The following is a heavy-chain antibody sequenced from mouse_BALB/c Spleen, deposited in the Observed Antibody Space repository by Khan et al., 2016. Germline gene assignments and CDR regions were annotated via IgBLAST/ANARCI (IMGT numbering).Heavy chain of an antibody. CDR3: EIYAGSTDVRGIDY. V-gene: IGHV3-8*02. J-gene: IGHJ4*01. CDR2: ISHSGST. Sequence: EVQLQESGPSLVKLSQTLSLTCSVTGGSITSGYWHWIRKFPGNKLEYMGYISHSGSTYYNPSLTSRISIPRATSKNQYYLQLNSVTTEATATYXCEIYAGSTDVRGIDYGGQGTSVTVSS. D-gene: IGHD1-1*01. CDR1: GGSITSGY.